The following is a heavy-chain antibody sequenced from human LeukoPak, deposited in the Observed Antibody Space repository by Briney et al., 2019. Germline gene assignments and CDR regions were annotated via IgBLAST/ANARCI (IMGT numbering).Heavy chain of an antibody. CDR1: GYTLTELS. J-gene: IGHJ5*02. Sequence: GASVKVSCKVSGYTLTELSMYWVRQAPGKGLEWMGGFDPEDGETIYAQKFQGRVTMTEDTSTDTAYMELSSLRSEDTAVYYCATAALLRFLPTNWFDPWGQGTLVTVSS. CDR2: FDPEDGET. CDR3: ATAALLRFLPTNWFDP. D-gene: IGHD3-3*01. V-gene: IGHV1-24*01.